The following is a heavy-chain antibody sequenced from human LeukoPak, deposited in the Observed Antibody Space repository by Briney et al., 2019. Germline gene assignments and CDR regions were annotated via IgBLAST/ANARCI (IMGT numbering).Heavy chain of an antibody. D-gene: IGHD3-10*01. CDR3: ARTHSEAMVRGVPVWFDY. J-gene: IGHJ4*02. V-gene: IGHV1-2*02. CDR1: GYTFTSYG. CDR2: INPNSGGT. Sequence: GASVKVSCKASGYTFTSYGISWVRQAPGQGLEWMGWINPNSGGTNYAQKFQGRVTMTRDTSISAAYMDLTRLRFDDTAMYYCARTHSEAMVRGVPVWFDYWGQGTLVTVSS.